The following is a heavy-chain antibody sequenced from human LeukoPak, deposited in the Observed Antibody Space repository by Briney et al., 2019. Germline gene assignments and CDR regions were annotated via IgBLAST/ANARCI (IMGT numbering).Heavy chain of an antibody. J-gene: IGHJ5*02. CDR1: GFTFSSYG. CDR3: ARDNYYGSGEDWFDP. CDR2: IWYDGSNK. D-gene: IGHD3-10*01. Sequence: RSLRLSCAASGFTFSSYGMHWVRQAPGKGLEWVAVIWYDGSNKYYADSVKGRFTISRDNSKNTLYLQMNSLRAEDTAVYYCARDNYYGSGEDWFDPWGQGTLVTVSS. V-gene: IGHV3-33*01.